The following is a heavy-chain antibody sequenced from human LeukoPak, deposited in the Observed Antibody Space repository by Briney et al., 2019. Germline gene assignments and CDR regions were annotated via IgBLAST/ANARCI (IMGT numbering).Heavy chain of an antibody. CDR1: GGSFSGYY. Sequence: SETLSLTCAVYGGSFSGYYWSWIRQPPGKGLEWIGEINHSGSTNYNPSLKSRVTISVDKSKNQFSLKLSSVTAADTAVYYCARAAKIYDILTGYPGYYYYGMDVWGQGTTVTVSS. J-gene: IGHJ6*02. D-gene: IGHD3-9*01. CDR2: INHSGST. CDR3: ARAAKIYDILTGYPGYYYYGMDV. V-gene: IGHV4-34*01.